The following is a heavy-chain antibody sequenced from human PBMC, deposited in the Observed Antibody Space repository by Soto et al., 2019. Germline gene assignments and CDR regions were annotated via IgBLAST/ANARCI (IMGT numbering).Heavy chain of an antibody. CDR1: GGSISSSSYY. D-gene: IGHD3-10*01. CDR3: ARSHYYGSGTSRYYFDY. J-gene: IGHJ4*02. Sequence: QLQLQESGPGLVKPSETLSLTCTVSGGSISSSSYYWGWIRQPPGKGLEWIGSIYYSGSTYYNPSLKSRVTISVDTSKNQFSLKLSSVTAADTAVYYCARSHYYGSGTSRYYFDYWGQGTLVTVSS. V-gene: IGHV4-39*01. CDR2: IYYSGST.